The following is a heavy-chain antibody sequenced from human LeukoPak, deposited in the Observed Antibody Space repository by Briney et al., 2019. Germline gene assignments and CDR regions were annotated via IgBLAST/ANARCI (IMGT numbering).Heavy chain of an antibody. Sequence: SETLSLTCTVSGGSISSTGYYWGWIRQPPGKGLEWIGNIYYSANTYYNPSLKSRVTISVDTSKNHFSLKLSSVTAADTAVYYCARDGPEGSYFDLSPDGMDVWGKGTTVTVSS. CDR3: ARDGPEGSYFDLSPDGMDV. D-gene: IGHD3-9*01. V-gene: IGHV4-39*02. J-gene: IGHJ6*04. CDR2: IYYSANT. CDR1: GGSISSTGYY.